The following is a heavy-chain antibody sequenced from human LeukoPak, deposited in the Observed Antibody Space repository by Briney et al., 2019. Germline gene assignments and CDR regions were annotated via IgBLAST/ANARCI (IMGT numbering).Heavy chain of an antibody. V-gene: IGHV3-23*01. D-gene: IGHD3-22*01. CDR3: AKSHYYDSSGHIDY. J-gene: IGHJ4*02. CDR2: ITTSDGNT. Sequence: GGSLRLSCAASGFTFSSYTMSWVRQAPGKGLEWVSTITTSDGNTYYADSVKGRFTVSRDNSKNTLFLQTNSLRAEDTAVYYCAKSHYYDSSGHIDYWGQGTLVTVSS. CDR1: GFTFSSYT.